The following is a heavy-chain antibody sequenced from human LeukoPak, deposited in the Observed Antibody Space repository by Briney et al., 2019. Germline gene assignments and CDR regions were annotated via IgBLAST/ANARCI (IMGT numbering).Heavy chain of an antibody. V-gene: IGHV3-15*01. J-gene: IGHJ4*02. CDR2: IKSKTDGGTT. CDR3: TTDRGYYYDSSGYDFDY. D-gene: IGHD3-22*01. Sequence: GGSLRLSCAASGFTFSNAWMSWVCQAPGKGLEWVGRIKSKTDGGTTDYAAPVKGRFTISRDDSKNTLYLQMNSLKTEDTAVYYCTTDRGYYYDSSGYDFDYWGQGTLVTVSS. CDR1: GFTFSNAW.